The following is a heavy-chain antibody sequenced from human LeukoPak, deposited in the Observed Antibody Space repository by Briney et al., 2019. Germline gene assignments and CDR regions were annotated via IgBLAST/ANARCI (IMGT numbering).Heavy chain of an antibody. V-gene: IGHV3-48*01. D-gene: IGHD2-15*01. CDR1: GFTFRSYS. Sequence: PGGSLRLSCAASGFTFRSYSMNWVRQAPGKGLEWISYITNSADNIYYADSVKGRFTISRDNAKNSLYLQVNSLRAEDTALYYCAKEKVVDLIRAFDIWGQGTMVTVSS. J-gene: IGHJ3*02. CDR2: ITNSADNI. CDR3: AKEKVVDLIRAFDI.